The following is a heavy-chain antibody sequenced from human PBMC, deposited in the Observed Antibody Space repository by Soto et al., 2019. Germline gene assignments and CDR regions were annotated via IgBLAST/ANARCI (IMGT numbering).Heavy chain of an antibody. Sequence: PSETLSLTCTVSGGSISSYYWSWIRQPPGKGLEWIGYIYYSGSTNYSPSLKSRVTISVDTSKNQFSLKLSSVTAADTDAYYCARERGRSMDVWGQGTTVTVSS. V-gene: IGHV4-59*01. CDR1: GGSISSYY. CDR2: IYYSGST. J-gene: IGHJ6*02. CDR3: ARERGRSMDV.